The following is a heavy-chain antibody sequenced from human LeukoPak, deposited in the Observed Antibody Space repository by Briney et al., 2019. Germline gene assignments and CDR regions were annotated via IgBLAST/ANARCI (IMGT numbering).Heavy chain of an antibody. V-gene: IGHV3-21*01. CDR3: ARDGCSGGSCYSDYYYYMDV. CDR2: ISSSSSYI. Sequence: GGSLRLSCAASGFTFSSYWMHWVRQAPGKGLEWVSSISSSSSYIYYADSVKGRFTISRDNAKNSLYLQMNSLRAEDTAVYYCARDGCSGGSCYSDYYYYMDVWGKGTTVTVSS. J-gene: IGHJ6*03. CDR1: GFTFSSYW. D-gene: IGHD2-15*01.